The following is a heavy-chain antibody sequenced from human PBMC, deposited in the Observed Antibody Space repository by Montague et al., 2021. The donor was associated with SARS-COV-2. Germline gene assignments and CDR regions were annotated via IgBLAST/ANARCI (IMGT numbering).Heavy chain of an antibody. D-gene: IGHD2-15*01. V-gene: IGHV4-4*07. CDR2: VYAYWGA. J-gene: IGHJ4*02. CDR1: GDPISFFL. CDR3: ARGVVAAPPVVDY. Sequence: SETLSLTCSVSGDPISFFLSNWTRHPAGSAPALVWLVYAYWGAAFNPSLDSRVTLSLDTSKYHDSLTVNSVSAADTAMYDCARGVVAAPPVVDYWGRGTLVTVSS.